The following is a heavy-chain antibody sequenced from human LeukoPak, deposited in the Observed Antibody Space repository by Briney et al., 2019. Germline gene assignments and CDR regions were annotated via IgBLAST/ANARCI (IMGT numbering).Heavy chain of an antibody. CDR3: ARLSIAAAGTVRDY. J-gene: IGHJ4*02. CDR2: ISAYNGNT. V-gene: IGHV1-18*01. D-gene: IGHD6-13*01. Sequence: ASVTVSCKASGYTFTSYGISWVRQAPGQGLEWMGWISAYNGNTNYAQKLQGRVTMTTDTSTSTAYMELRSLRSDDTAVYYCARLSIAAAGTVRDYWGQGTLVTVSS. CDR1: GYTFTSYG.